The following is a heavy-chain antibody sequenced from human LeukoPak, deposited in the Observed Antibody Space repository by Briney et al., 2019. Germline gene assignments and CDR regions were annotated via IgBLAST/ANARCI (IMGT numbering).Heavy chain of an antibody. CDR3: ARDVFLIGYSGCDPQIGFDY. J-gene: IGHJ4*02. CDR2: INPNSGGT. CDR1: GYTFTGYY. V-gene: IGHV1-2*02. Sequence: ASVKVSCKASGYTFTGYYMHWVRQAPGQGLEWMGWINPNSGGTNYAQKFQGRVTMTRDTSISTAYMELSRLRSDDTAVYYCARDVFLIGYSGCDPQIGFDYWGQGTLVTVSS. D-gene: IGHD5-12*01.